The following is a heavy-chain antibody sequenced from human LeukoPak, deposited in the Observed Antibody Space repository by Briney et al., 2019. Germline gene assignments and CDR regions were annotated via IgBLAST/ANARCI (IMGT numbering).Heavy chain of an antibody. CDR2: TIPIFGTA. V-gene: IGHV1-69*15. D-gene: IGHD3-9*01. J-gene: IGHJ4*02. Sequence: ASVKVSCKASGGTFSSYAISWVRQAPGQGLEWMGRTIPIFGTANYAQKFQGRVTITADESTSTAYMELSSLRSEDTAVYYCARGYYDILTGYLVWWGQGTLVTVSS. CDR3: ARGYYDILTGYLVW. CDR1: GGTFSSYA.